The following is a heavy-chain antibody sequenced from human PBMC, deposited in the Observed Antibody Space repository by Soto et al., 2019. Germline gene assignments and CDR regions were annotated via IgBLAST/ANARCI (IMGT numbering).Heavy chain of an antibody. D-gene: IGHD6-19*01. CDR3: ARGPGAIAVGRGWFDP. J-gene: IGHJ5*02. Sequence: QVQLQESGPGLVKPSQTLSLTCTVSGGSISSGDYYWSWIRQPPGKGLEWIGYIYYSGSTYYKPSLKSRVTRSVDTSKNQFSLKVTSVTAADTAVYYCARGPGAIAVGRGWFDPWGQGTLVTVSS. CDR1: GGSISSGDYY. CDR2: IYYSGST. V-gene: IGHV4-30-4*01.